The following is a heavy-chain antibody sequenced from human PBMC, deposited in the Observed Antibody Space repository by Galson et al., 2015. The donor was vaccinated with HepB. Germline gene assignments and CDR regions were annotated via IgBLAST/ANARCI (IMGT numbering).Heavy chain of an antibody. CDR2: ISSSGSYI. Sequence: SLRLSCAASGFTFSSYSMNWVRQAPGKGLEWVSSISSSGSYIYYADSVKGRFTISRDNAKNSLYLQMNSLRAEDTAVYYCARDLIVPAAIRLYGMDVWGQGTTVTVSS. CDR1: GFTFSSYS. J-gene: IGHJ6*02. D-gene: IGHD2-2*02. CDR3: ARDLIVPAAIRLYGMDV. V-gene: IGHV3-21*01.